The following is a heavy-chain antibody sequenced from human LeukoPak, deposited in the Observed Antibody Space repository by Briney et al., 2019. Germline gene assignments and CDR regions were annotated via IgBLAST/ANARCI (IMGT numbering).Heavy chain of an antibody. CDR3: ASRPGHIAANVTHCYSYMDV. CDR2: ISGSRSYI. J-gene: IGHJ6*03. D-gene: IGHD6-6*01. V-gene: IGHV3-21*04. Sequence: GGSLRLSCAASGFTFNSYSMNWVRQAPGKGLEWVSSISGSRSYIYYADSVKGRFTISRDNAKNSLYLQMNSLRAEDNTAVYYGASRPGHIAANVTHCYSYMDVWGKGTTVTVSS. CDR1: GFTFNSYS.